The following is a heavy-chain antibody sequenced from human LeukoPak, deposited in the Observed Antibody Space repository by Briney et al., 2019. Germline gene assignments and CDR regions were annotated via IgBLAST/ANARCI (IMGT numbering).Heavy chain of an antibody. CDR2: ISSSSSTI. J-gene: IGHJ6*03. D-gene: IGHD2-15*01. CDR3: ARVSPGYCSGGSCPSYYYYMDV. CDR1: GFTFSSYS. Sequence: PGGSLRLSCAASGFTFSSYSMNWVRQAPGKGLEWVSYISSSSSTIYYADSVKGRFTISRDNAKNSLYLQMNSLRAEDTAVYYCARVSPGYCSGGSCPSYYYYMDVWGKGTTVTVSS. V-gene: IGHV3-48*01.